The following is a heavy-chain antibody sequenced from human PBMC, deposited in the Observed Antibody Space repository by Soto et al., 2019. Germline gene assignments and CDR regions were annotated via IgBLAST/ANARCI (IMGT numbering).Heavy chain of an antibody. CDR3: ARGYEMATISIDY. J-gene: IGHJ4*02. V-gene: IGHV1-69*13. D-gene: IGHD5-12*01. CDR1: GGTFSSYA. Sequence: SVKVSCKASGGTFSSYAISWVRQAPGQGLEWMGGIIPIFGTANYAQKFQGRVTITADESTSTAYMELSSLRSEDTAVYYCARGYEMATISIDYWGQGTLVTVSS. CDR2: IIPIFGTA.